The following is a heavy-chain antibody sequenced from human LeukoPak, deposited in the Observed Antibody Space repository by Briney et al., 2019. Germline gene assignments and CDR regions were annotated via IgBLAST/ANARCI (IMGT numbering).Heavy chain of an antibody. J-gene: IGHJ4*02. V-gene: IGHV3-30*02. CDR2: IRHDGNNE. Sequence: PGGSLRLSCAASGYTFNNYGIHWVRQAPGKGLEWVAFIRHDGNNENYADSVKGRFTISRDNSKNTVYLQMSSLRAEDTAVFYCARDCTLYSNYGCFDYWGQGILVTVSS. CDR3: ARDCTLYSNYGCFDY. CDR1: GYTFNNYG. D-gene: IGHD4-11*01.